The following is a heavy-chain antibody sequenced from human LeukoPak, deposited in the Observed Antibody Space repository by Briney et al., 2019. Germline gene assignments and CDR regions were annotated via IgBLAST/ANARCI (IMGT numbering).Heavy chain of an antibody. CDR3: ARDRYYGSGSYYRGPHYYYGMDV. CDR2: IYSGGST. CDR1: GFTVSSNY. J-gene: IGHJ6*02. D-gene: IGHD3-10*01. Sequence: PGGSLRLSCAASGFTVSSNYMSWVRQAPGKGLEWVSVIYSGGSTYYADSVKGRFTISRDNSKNTLYLQMNSLRAEDTAVYYCARDRYYGSGSYYRGPHYYYGMDVWGQGTTVTVSS. V-gene: IGHV3-53*01.